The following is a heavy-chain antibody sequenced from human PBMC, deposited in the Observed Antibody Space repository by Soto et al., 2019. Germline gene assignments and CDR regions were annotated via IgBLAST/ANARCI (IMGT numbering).Heavy chain of an antibody. CDR1: GFTVSSNY. CDR3: ARDRVESGYPEYFQH. V-gene: IGHV3-53*01. CDR2: IYSGGST. Sequence: GGSLRLSCAASGFTVSSNYMSWVRQAPGKGLEWVSVIYSGGSTYYADCVKGRFTISRDNSKNTLYLQMNSLRAEDTAVYYCARDRVESGYPEYFQHWGQGTLVTVSS. J-gene: IGHJ1*01. D-gene: IGHD3-22*01.